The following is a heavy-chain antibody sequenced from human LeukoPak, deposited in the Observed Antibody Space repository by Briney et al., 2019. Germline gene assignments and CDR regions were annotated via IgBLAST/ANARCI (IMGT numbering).Heavy chain of an antibody. J-gene: IGHJ4*02. V-gene: IGHV1-2*06. CDR1: GYTFTSYD. CDR3: ASPGYSYSYFDY. Sequence: ASVKVPCKASGYTFTSYDINWVRQAPGQGLEWMGRINPNSGGTNYAQKFQGRVTMTRDTSISTAYMELSRLRSDDTAVYYCASPGYSYSYFDYWGQGTLVTVSS. D-gene: IGHD5-18*01. CDR2: INPNSGGT.